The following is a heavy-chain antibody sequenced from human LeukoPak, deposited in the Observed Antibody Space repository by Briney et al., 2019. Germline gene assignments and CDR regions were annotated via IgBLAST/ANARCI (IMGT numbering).Heavy chain of an antibody. Sequence: SSETLSLTCTVSGGSISSYYWSWIRQPPGKGLEWIGYIYYSGSTNYNPSLKSRVTISVDTSKNQFSLKLSSVTAADTAVYYCARQAALNYYYYMDVWSLGTTVTV. CDR3: ARQAALNYYYYMDV. CDR1: GGSISSYY. J-gene: IGHJ6*03. V-gene: IGHV4-59*01. D-gene: IGHD6-25*01. CDR2: IYYSGST.